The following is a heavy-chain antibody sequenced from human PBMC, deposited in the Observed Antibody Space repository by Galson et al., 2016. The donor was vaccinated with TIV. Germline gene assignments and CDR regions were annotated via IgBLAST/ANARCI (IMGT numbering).Heavy chain of an antibody. J-gene: IGHJ4*02. CDR2: INPNSGDT. V-gene: IGHV1-2*02. Sequence: SVKVSCKASGYTFTGYYIHYVRQAPGQGLEWMGWINPNSGDTNYAQKFQGRVTMTRDTSISTAYMELSRQRSDDTAMYYCARDLSPETTTPFDYWGQGTLVTVSS. CDR3: ARDLSPETTTPFDY. D-gene: IGHD4-17*01. CDR1: GYTFTGYY.